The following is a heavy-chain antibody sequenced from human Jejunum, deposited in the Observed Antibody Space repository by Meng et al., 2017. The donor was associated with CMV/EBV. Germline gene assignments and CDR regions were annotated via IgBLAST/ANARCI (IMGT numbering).Heavy chain of an antibody. J-gene: IGHJ3*02. CDR3: ARDYDYVWGSNRDAFDM. CDR2: ISGGNSDT. V-gene: IGHV1-18*01. Sequence: TFPSCGINWVRQAPRQGLEWMGWISGGNSDTKYAQKFQDRVTMTADTSATTAFLELRGLGPDDTAVYFCARDYDYVWGSNRDAFDMWGQGTRVTVSS. CDR1: TFPSCG. D-gene: IGHD3-16*02.